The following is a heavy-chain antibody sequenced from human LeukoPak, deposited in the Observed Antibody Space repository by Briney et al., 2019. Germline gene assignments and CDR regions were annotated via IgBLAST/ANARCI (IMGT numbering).Heavy chain of an antibody. CDR3: ARDDARIGSYNYYYYMDV. D-gene: IGHD1-26*01. CDR1: GYAFSSYG. Sequence: ASVKVSCKASGYAFSSYGISWVRQAPGQGLEWMGWISVNNGNTKYAQKLQGRVTMTTDTSTSTVYMKLRSLRSDDTAVYYCARDDARIGSYNYYYYMDVWGEGTTVTVSS. J-gene: IGHJ6*03. V-gene: IGHV1-18*01. CDR2: ISVNNGNT.